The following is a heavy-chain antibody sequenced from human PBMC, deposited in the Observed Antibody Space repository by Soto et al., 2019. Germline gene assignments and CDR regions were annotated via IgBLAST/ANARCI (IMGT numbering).Heavy chain of an antibody. CDR3: ARDQPSGIAMIVVVINGGAFDI. J-gene: IGHJ3*02. CDR1: GFTFSSYA. Sequence: QVQLVESGGGVVQPGRSLRLSCAASGFTFSSYAMHWVRQAPGKGLEWVAVISYEGSNKYYADSVKGRFTISRDNSNNTLYLQMSSLRAEDTAVYYCARDQPSGIAMIVVVINGGAFDIWGQGTMVTVSS. CDR2: ISYEGSNK. D-gene: IGHD3-22*01. V-gene: IGHV3-30-3*01.